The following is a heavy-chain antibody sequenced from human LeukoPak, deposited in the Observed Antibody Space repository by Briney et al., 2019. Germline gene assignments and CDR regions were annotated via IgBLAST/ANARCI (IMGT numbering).Heavy chain of an antibody. V-gene: IGHV3-30*04. CDR2: ISYDGSNK. J-gene: IGHJ6*03. D-gene: IGHD3-10*01. CDR3: ARDYNGSGSYYTAYSYYYYYMDV. Sequence: GGSLRLSCAASGFTFSSYAMHWVRQAPGKGLEWVAVISYDGSNKYYAASVKRRFTISRDNSKNTLYLQMNSLRAEDTAVYYCARDYNGSGSYYTAYSYYYYYMDVWGKGTSVTVSS. CDR1: GFTFSSYA.